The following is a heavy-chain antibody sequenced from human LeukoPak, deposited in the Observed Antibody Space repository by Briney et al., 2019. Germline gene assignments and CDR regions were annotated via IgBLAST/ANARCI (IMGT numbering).Heavy chain of an antibody. Sequence: SETLSLTCTVSGGSISSYYWSWIRQPPGKGLEWIGYIYYSGSTNYNPSLKSRVTISVDTSKNQFSLKLSSVTAADTAVYYCARKMRDSGRFDPWGQGTLVTVSS. CDR3: ARKMRDSGRFDP. CDR1: GGSISSYY. CDR2: IYYSGST. V-gene: IGHV4-59*08. D-gene: IGHD6-19*01. J-gene: IGHJ5*02.